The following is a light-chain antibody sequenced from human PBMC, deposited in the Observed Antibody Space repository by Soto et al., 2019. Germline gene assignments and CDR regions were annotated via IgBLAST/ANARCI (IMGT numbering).Light chain of an antibody. CDR2: GAS. CDR3: QQYNNWPPDMT. J-gene: IGKJ1*01. V-gene: IGKV3-15*01. CDR1: QSVGSN. Sequence: EIVMTQSPAPLSGSPGERATLSCRASQSVGSNLAWYQQKPGQAPRLLIYGASTRATGIPARFSGSGSVTEFTLTISSLKSEDFAIYFCQQYNNWPPDMTFGQGTKVELK.